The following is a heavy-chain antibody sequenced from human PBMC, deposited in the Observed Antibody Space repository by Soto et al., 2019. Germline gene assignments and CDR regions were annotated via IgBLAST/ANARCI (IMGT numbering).Heavy chain of an antibody. CDR1: GGSISSYY. D-gene: IGHD3-3*01. CDR2: IYYSGST. V-gene: IGHV4-59*01. J-gene: IGHJ6*03. Sequence: PSETLSLTCTVSGGSISSYYWSWIRQPPGKGLEWIGYIYYSGSTNYNPSLKSRVTISVDTSKNQFSLKLSSVTAADTAVYYCARNLGYDFWSGPSFYYYMDVWGKGTTVTVSS. CDR3: ARNLGYDFWSGPSFYYYMDV.